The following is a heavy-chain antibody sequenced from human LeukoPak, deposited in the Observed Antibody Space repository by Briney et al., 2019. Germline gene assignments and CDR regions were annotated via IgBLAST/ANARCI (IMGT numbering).Heavy chain of an antibody. CDR1: GFTFSSYA. Sequence: GGSLRLSCAASGFTFSSYAMAWVRQAPGKGLEWLSYISSSSKINYADSVKGRFTISRDNAKNSLYLQMNSLRDEDTAVYYCARSANPGVHDFDPWGQGTLVTVSS. V-gene: IGHV3-48*02. CDR3: ARSANPGVHDFDP. CDR2: ISSSSKI. J-gene: IGHJ5*02. D-gene: IGHD6-6*01.